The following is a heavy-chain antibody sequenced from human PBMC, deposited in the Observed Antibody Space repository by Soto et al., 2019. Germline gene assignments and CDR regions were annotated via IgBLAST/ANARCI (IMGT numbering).Heavy chain of an antibody. CDR1: GYIFTSYG. CDR2: ISTYNGNT. D-gene: IGHD3-10*01. CDR3: ARDGVLGHYYGSGSWEMSNFDY. Sequence: QVQLVQPGAEVKKPGASVKVSCKASGYIFTSYGISWVRQAPGQGLEWMGWISTYNGNTKYAQKFQGRVTMTTDTSTSTAYMELRSLRSDDTAVYYCARDGVLGHYYGSGSWEMSNFDYWGQGTLVTVSS. V-gene: IGHV1-18*01. J-gene: IGHJ4*02.